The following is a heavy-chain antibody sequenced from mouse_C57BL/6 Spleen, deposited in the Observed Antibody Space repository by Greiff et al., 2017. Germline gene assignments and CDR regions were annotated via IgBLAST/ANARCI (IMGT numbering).Heavy chain of an antibody. CDR3: TGVGTDY. J-gene: IGHJ2*01. CDR2: IDPENGDT. V-gene: IGHV14-4*01. D-gene: IGHD4-1*01. Sequence: EVQGVESGAELVRPGASVKLSCTASGFNIKDDYMHWVKQRPEQGLEWIGWIDPENGDTEYASKFQGKATITADTSSNTAYLQLSSLTSEDTAVYYCTGVGTDYWGQGTTLTVSS. CDR1: GFNIKDDY.